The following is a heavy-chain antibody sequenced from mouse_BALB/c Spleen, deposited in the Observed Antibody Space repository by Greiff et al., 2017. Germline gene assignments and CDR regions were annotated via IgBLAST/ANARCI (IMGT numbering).Heavy chain of an antibody. CDR2: IDPANGNT. CDR1: GFNIKDTY. D-gene: IGHD2-4*01. J-gene: IGHJ4*01. V-gene: IGHV14-3*02. CDR3: ATGTLSDYPYAMDY. Sequence: EVQLQQSGAELVKPGASVKLSCTASGFNIKDTYMHWVKQRPEQGLEWIGRIDPANGNTKYDPKFQGKATITADTSSNTAYLQLSSLTSEDTAVYYCATGTLSDYPYAMDYWGQGTSVTVSS.